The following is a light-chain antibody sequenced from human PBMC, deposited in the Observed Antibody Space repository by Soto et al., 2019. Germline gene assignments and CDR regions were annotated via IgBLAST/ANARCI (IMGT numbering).Light chain of an antibody. Sequence: EIVSTQSQATLSVSQGERATLSCRASQSVSSSLAWYQHKPGQAPRLLIYGASTRATGIPARFSGSGSGTEFTLTISSLQSEDFAVYYCQQYNNWPLTFGQGTRLEI. CDR1: QSVSSS. V-gene: IGKV3-15*01. CDR2: GAS. J-gene: IGKJ5*01. CDR3: QQYNNWPLT.